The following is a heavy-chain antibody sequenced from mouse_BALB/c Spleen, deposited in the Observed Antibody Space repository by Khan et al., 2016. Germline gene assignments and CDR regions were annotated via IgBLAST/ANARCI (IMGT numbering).Heavy chain of an antibody. Sequence: EVQLLETGPGLVKPSQSLSLTCTVTGYSITSDYAWNWIRQFPGNKLEWMGYISYSGSTSYNPSLKSRISITRDTSKNQFFLQLNSVTTEDTATYYCARSEDGYLYYFDYWGQGTTLTVSS. J-gene: IGHJ2*01. CDR2: ISYSGST. CDR3: ARSEDGYLYYFDY. CDR1: GYSITSDYA. V-gene: IGHV3-2*02. D-gene: IGHD2-3*01.